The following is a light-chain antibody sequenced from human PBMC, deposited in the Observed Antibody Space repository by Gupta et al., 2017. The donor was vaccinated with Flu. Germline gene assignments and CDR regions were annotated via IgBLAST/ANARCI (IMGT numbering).Light chain of an antibody. Sequence: EIVMTQSPPTLSVSPGERVTLSCRASQSVSSSVAWYQQKPGRAPRLLIYGASTRATGIPARFSGSGSGTEFTLTITSLQSEDFAMYYCQQYNNWPPRTFGQGTKVEIK. CDR1: QSVSSS. V-gene: IGKV3-15*01. CDR3: QQYNNWPPRT. CDR2: GAS. J-gene: IGKJ1*01.